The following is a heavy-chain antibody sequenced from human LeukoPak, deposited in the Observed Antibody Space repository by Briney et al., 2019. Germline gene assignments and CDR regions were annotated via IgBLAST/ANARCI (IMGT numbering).Heavy chain of an antibody. J-gene: IGHJ4*02. CDR2: IYYSGST. Sequence: KPSETLSLTCTVSSGSTSSYHWSWIRQPPGKGLEWIGYIYYSGSTNYNPSLKSRVTISVDRSKNQFSLKLSSVTAADTAVYYCARGGEYGSGSYYKYWGQGTLVTVSS. D-gene: IGHD3-10*01. CDR1: SGSTSSYH. CDR3: ARGGEYGSGSYYKY. V-gene: IGHV4-59*12.